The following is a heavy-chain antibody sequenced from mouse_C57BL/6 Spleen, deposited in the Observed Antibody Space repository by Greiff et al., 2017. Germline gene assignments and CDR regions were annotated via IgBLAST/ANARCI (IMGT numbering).Heavy chain of an antibody. J-gene: IGHJ1*03. V-gene: IGHV3-6*01. D-gene: IGHD1-1*01. Sequence: EVQLQQSGPGLVKPSQSLSLTCSVTGYSITSGYYWNWIRQFPGNKLEWMGYISYDGSNNYNPSLKNRISITRDTSKNQFFLKLNSVTTEDTATYYCARATVVHHWYFDVWGTGTTVTVSS. CDR3: ARATVVHHWYFDV. CDR1: GYSITSGYY. CDR2: ISYDGSN.